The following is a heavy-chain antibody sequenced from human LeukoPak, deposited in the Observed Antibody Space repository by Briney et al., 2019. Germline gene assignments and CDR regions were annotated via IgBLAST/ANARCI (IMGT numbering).Heavy chain of an antibody. Sequence: PGGSLRLSCAASGFSFSDSGMNWVRQAPGKGLEWVSSISSSASYIYYADSVKGRFTISRDNAKNSLYLQMNSLRAEDTAVYYCARGLGIAVAGTFNYWGQGTLVTVSS. D-gene: IGHD6-19*01. CDR2: ISSSASYI. V-gene: IGHV3-21*01. CDR3: ARGLGIAVAGTFNY. CDR1: GFSFSDSG. J-gene: IGHJ4*02.